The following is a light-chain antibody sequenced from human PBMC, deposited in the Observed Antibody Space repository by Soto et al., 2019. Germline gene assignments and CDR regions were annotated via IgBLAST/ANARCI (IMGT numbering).Light chain of an antibody. CDR3: CSYAGSSTLV. Sequence: QSALTQPASVSGSPGQSITISCTGTSSDVGSYNLVSWYQQHPGKAPKLMIYEVSKRPSGVSNRFSGSKSGNTASLTISGLQADHEADYYCCSYAGSSTLVFGGGTKLTVL. CDR2: EVS. J-gene: IGLJ2*01. V-gene: IGLV2-23*02. CDR1: SSDVGSYNL.